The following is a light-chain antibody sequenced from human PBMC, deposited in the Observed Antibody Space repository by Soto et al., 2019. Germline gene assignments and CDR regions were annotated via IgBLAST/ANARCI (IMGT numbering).Light chain of an antibody. CDR1: SSAFGDYDY. Sequence: HYALTQPASVSGSPGQSITISCTGRSSAFGDYDYVSWYLQHPRKVPKLMIYEVSNRPSGVSNRFSGSKSGNTASLTISGLQAEDEADYYCSSYTGSSTLVFGTGTKVTVL. CDR2: EVS. V-gene: IGLV2-14*01. J-gene: IGLJ1*01. CDR3: SSYTGSSTLV.